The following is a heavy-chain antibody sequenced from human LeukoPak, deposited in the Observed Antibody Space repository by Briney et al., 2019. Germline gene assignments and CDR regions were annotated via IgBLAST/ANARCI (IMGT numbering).Heavy chain of an antibody. CDR2: IYYTGST. CDR3: ARILHSSGYYTYFDY. D-gene: IGHD3-22*01. Sequence: PSETLSLTCTVSGGSISTYHWSWLRQPPGKGLEWIGYIYYTGSTNYNPSLKSRVTISIDTSKNQFSLRLSSVTAADTAVYYCARILHSSGYYTYFDYWGQGTLVTVSS. J-gene: IGHJ4*02. V-gene: IGHV4-59*01. CDR1: GGSISTYH.